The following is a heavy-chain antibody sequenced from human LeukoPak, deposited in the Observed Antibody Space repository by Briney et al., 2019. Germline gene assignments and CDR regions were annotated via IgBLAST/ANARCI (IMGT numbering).Heavy chain of an antibody. V-gene: IGHV1-69*13. J-gene: IGHJ4*02. CDR1: GGTFSSYA. CDR2: IIPIFGTA. D-gene: IGHD5-12*01. CDR3: ARDRGSGYDPKREFDY. Sequence: GASVKVSCTASGGTFSSYAISWVRQAPGQGLEWMGGIIPIFGTANYAQKFQGRVTITADESTSTAYMELSSLRSEDTAVYYCARDRGSGYDPKREFDYWGQGTLVTVSS.